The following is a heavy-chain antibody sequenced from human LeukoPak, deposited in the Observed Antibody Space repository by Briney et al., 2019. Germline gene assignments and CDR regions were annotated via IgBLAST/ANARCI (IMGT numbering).Heavy chain of an antibody. CDR1: GFTFSSYA. D-gene: IGHD1-26*01. V-gene: IGHV3-23*01. J-gene: IGHJ4*02. CDR3: AKIESGSYYDYFDY. CDR2: ISGSGGST. Sequence: GGSLRLSCAASGFTFSSYARSGAGQAPGKGRGGASTISGSGGSTYCADSVKGRFTISRDNSKNTLYLQMNSLRAEDTAVYYCAKIESGSYYDYFDYWGQGTLVTVSS.